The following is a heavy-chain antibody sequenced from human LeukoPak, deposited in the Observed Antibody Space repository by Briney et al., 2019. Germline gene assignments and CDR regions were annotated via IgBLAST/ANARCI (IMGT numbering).Heavy chain of an antibody. CDR3: ARRHDCSSTSCYYYMDV. CDR1: GYTFTSYD. V-gene: IGHV7-4-1*02. D-gene: IGHD2-2*01. Sequence: GASVKVSCKASGYTFTSYDINWVRQATGQGLEWMGWMNTNTGNPTYAQGFIGRFVFSLDTSVSTAYLQISSLKAEDTAVYYCARRHDCSSTSCYYYMDVWGKGTTVTVSS. CDR2: MNTNTGNP. J-gene: IGHJ6*03.